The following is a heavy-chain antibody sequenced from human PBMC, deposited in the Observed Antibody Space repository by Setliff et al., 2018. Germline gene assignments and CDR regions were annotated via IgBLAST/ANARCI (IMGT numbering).Heavy chain of an antibody. CDR2: TIPMFGTT. D-gene: IGHD3-22*01. V-gene: IGHV1-69*05. J-gene: IGHJ6*03. Sequence: SVKVSCKASGATFSSYGISWVRQAPGQGLEWMGGTIPMFGTTEYAQKFQGRLTIITDESTNTAFMQLSSLRSDDTAVYYCVREGVDSRSSTDYRYYMDVWGKGTTGTVS. CDR3: VREGVDSRSSTDYRYYMDV. CDR1: GATFSSYG.